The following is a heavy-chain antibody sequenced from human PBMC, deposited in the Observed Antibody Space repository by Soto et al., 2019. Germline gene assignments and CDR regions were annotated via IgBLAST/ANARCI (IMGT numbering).Heavy chain of an antibody. CDR2: IYPGDSDT. D-gene: IGHD3-3*01. CDR3: ARTYYDFWSGYPQGYYYYMDV. J-gene: IGHJ6*03. V-gene: IGHV5-51*01. CDR1: GYSFTSYW. Sequence: GESLKISCKGSGYSFTSYWIGWVRQMPGKGLEWMGIIYPGDSDTRYSPSFQGQVTISADKSISTAYLQWSSLKASDTAMYYCARTYYDFWSGYPQGYYYYMDVWGKGTTVTVSS.